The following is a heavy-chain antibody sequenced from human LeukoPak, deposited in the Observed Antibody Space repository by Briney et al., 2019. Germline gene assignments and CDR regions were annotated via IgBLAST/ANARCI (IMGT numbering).Heavy chain of an antibody. D-gene: IGHD3-10*01. CDR2: IYYSGSI. V-gene: IGHV4-59*08. J-gene: IGHJ1*01. Sequence: SETLFLTCCVPGDSITYYYWSWIRQTPGKGLEWIGYIYYSGSIYYKPSLKSRVTISVDTSQNQFSLELSSVTAADTAVYYCARHRGWADEYFHHWGQGTLVIVSS. CDR3: ARHRGWADEYFHH. CDR1: GDSITYYY.